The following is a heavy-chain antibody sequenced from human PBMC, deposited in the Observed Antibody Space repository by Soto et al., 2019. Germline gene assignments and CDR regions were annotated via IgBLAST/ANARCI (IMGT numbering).Heavy chain of an antibody. J-gene: IGHJ4*02. CDR3: ARESPYGILAGYSKLYMDS. Sequence: GGSLRLSCAASGFSFSGHYMNWIRQRPGKGLEWVAYISTSGVSIYYTDSVKGRFTISRDNAQKSLFLQMNSLRAEDTAVYYCARESPYGILAGYSKLYMDSWGQGTLVTSPQ. D-gene: IGHD3-9*01. V-gene: IGHV3-11*01. CDR1: GFSFSGHY. CDR2: ISTSGVSI.